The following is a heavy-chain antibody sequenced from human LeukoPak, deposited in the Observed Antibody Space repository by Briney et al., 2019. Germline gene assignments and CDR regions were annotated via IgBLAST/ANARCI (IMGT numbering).Heavy chain of an antibody. J-gene: IGHJ5*02. CDR2: IKTKTDGETT. Sequence: PGESLRLSCAASGFTFSNAWMSWVRQAPGKGLEWVGRIKTKTDGETTDYAAPVRGRFTISRDDSKNTLYLQMNSLKTEDTAVYYCTTATLGYCINGVCERFDPWGQGTLVTVSS. D-gene: IGHD2-8*01. V-gene: IGHV3-15*01. CDR3: TTATLGYCINGVCERFDP. CDR1: GFTFSNAW.